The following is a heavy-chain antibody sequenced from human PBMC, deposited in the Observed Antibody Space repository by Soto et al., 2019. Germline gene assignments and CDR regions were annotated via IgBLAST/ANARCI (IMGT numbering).Heavy chain of an antibody. CDR2: IYYSGST. CDR1: GGSTRSYY. Sequence: SDTLSLTCTVYGGSTRSYYWSWIRQPPGKGLEWIGNIYYSGSTNYNPSRKSRVTMSVDMSKNQVSLKLSSVTAADTAVYYCTRVGGYYGDYPNFDYWGQGALVTVSS. J-gene: IGHJ4*02. CDR3: TRVGGYYGDYPNFDY. V-gene: IGHV4-59*01. D-gene: IGHD4-17*01.